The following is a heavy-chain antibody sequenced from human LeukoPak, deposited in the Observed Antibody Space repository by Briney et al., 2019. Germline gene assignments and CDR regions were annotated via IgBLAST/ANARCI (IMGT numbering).Heavy chain of an antibody. CDR3: AREANSRTMNRGARREYNWFDP. V-gene: IGHV1-69*05. CDR1: GGTFRNYS. D-gene: IGHD1/OR15-1a*01. J-gene: IGHJ5*02. CDR2: IVPIFCSG. Sequence: ASVNVSCKASGGTFRNYSVSWVRQAPGQGLEWMGGIVPIFCSGNYAQNFHDRVTITTDESMITVYMELSSLTSDDTAVYYCAREANSRTMNRGARREYNWFDPWGQGTLVPVSS.